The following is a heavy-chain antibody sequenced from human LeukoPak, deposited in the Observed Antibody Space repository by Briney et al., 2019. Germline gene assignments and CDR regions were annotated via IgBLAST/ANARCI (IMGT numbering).Heavy chain of an antibody. CDR3: ARSRAFNSGAFDP. D-gene: IGHD1-26*01. V-gene: IGHV4-61*01. CDR2: IYNGVNT. CDR1: GASVSSASY. Sequence: SETLSLTCTVSGASVSSASYWSWIRQPPGKGVEWIAHIYNGVNTNYNPSLKSRVTIPVDTSKNQFSLRLNSVTAADTAVYYCARSRAFNSGAFDPWGQGSLVTVSS. J-gene: IGHJ5*02.